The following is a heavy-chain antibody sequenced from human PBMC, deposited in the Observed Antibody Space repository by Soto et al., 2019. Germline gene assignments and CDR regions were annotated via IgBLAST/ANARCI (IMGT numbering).Heavy chain of an antibody. D-gene: IGHD2-21*01. J-gene: IGHJ4*02. V-gene: IGHV4-34*01. CDR3: AKLWRR. CDR1: GGSFDGYY. CDR2: ISGSGAT. Sequence: PSETLSLTCGVSGGSFDGYYWSWIRQSPGKGLEWIGEISGSGATNYNPALGSRVSLSLDTSKNQFSLKLDSVTASDTAVYYCAKLWRRWGQGTLVTVSS.